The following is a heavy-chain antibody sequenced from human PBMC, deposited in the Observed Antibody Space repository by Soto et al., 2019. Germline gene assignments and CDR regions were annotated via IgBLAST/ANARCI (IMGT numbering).Heavy chain of an antibody. CDR3: AKATATGGGAFDI. CDR1: GFTFSSYA. J-gene: IGHJ3*02. D-gene: IGHD2-8*02. V-gene: IGHV3-23*01. CDR2: ISGSGGST. Sequence: PGGSLRLSCAASGFTFSSYAMSWVRQASGKGLEWVSAISGSGGSTYYADSVKGRFTISRDNSKNTLYLQMNSLTAGDTAVYYCAKATATGGGAFDICGQGTMVTVSS.